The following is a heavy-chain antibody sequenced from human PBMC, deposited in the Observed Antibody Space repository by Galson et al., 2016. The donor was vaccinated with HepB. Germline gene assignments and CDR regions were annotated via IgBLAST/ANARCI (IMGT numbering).Heavy chain of an antibody. CDR3: AKDRNYALWSGYYMLLGD. CDR2: IGGSGGRT. D-gene: IGHD3-3*01. CDR1: GFTFSSYA. J-gene: IGHJ4*02. Sequence: SLRLSCAASGFTFSSYAMTWVRQPPGKGLEWVSTIGGSGGRTYYADSVKGRFTISRDNSKSTLYLQMNGLRAEDTAVYYCAKDRNYALWSGYYMLLGDWGQGTLVTVSS. V-gene: IGHV3-23*01.